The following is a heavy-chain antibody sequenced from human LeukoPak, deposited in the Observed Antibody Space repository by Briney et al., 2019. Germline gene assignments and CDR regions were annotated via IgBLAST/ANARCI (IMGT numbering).Heavy chain of an antibody. CDR3: ARFLLINYYYYYGMDV. Sequence: PSQTLSLTCTVSGGSISSGGYYWSWIRQPPGKGLEWIGEINHSGSTNYNPSLKSRVTISVDTSKNQFSLKLSSVTAADTAVYYCARFLLINYYYYYGMDVWGQGTTVTVSS. J-gene: IGHJ6*02. CDR2: INHSGST. CDR1: GGSISSGGYY. V-gene: IGHV4-30-2*01. D-gene: IGHD3-16*01.